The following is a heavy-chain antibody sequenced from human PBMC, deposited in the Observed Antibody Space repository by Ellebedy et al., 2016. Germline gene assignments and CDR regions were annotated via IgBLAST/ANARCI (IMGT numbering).Heavy chain of an antibody. Sequence: GSLRLXCTVSGGSISSSSYYWGWIRQPPGKGLEWIGSIYYSGSTYYNPSLKSRVTISVDTSKNQFSLRLMSVTAADTAVYYCAREQRPGIVSQYNWIDSWGQGTLVTVSS. J-gene: IGHJ5*01. CDR1: GGSISSSSYY. CDR3: AREQRPGIVSQYNWIDS. V-gene: IGHV4-39*07. D-gene: IGHD3-16*02. CDR2: IYYSGST.